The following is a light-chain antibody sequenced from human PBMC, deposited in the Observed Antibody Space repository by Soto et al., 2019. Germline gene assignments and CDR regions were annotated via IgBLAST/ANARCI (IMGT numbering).Light chain of an antibody. CDR2: DAS. Sequence: EIALTQSPATLSLSPGERATLSCRASQSVSSYLSWYQQKPGQAPRLLIYDASNRATGIPARFSGSGSGTDFTLTISSLEPEDFAVYYCQQRRDWPLTFGGGTKVDIK. CDR1: QSVSSY. CDR3: QQRRDWPLT. V-gene: IGKV3-11*01. J-gene: IGKJ4*01.